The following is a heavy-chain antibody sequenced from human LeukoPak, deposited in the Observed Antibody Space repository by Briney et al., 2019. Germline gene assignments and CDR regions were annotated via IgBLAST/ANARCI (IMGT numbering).Heavy chain of an antibody. J-gene: IGHJ4*02. CDR1: GGSISSGNW. Sequence: SETLSLTCSVSGGSISSGNWWSWVRQPPGKGLEWIGEIYRSGSTNYNPSLKSRVTISVDNSKNQFSLKLSSVTAADTAVYYCARAWDGYSHFDYWGQGTLVTVSS. V-gene: IGHV4-4*02. CDR3: ARAWDGYSHFDY. CDR2: IYRSGST. D-gene: IGHD5-24*01.